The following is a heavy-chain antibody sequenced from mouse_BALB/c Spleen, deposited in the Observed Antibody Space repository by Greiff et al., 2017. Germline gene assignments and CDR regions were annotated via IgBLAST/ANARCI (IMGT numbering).Heavy chain of an antibody. CDR2: IAPGSGST. D-gene: IGHD1-2*01. V-gene: IGHV1-53*01. Sequence: QVHLQQPGAELVKPGASVKLSCKASGFTFTSYWMHWVKQRPGQGLEWIGRIAPGSGSTYYNEMFKGKATLTVDTSSSTAYIQLSSLSSEDSAVYCCARGRTTATDWYFDVWGEGTTVTVSS. CDR3: ARGRTTATDWYFDV. J-gene: IGHJ1*01. CDR1: GFTFTSYW.